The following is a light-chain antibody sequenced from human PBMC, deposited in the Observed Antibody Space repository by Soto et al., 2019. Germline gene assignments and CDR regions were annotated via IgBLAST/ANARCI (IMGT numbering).Light chain of an antibody. V-gene: IGLV2-14*03. Sequence: QSALTQPASVSASPGQSLTISCTGTSSDIGTYNYVAWYQQHPDRAPKLIIYDVTHRPSGVSDRFSGSKSGNTASLTISGLQAEDEADYYCSSYTTSSNLIFGGGTKLTAL. CDR3: SSYTTSSNLI. CDR2: DVT. J-gene: IGLJ2*01. CDR1: SSDIGTYNY.